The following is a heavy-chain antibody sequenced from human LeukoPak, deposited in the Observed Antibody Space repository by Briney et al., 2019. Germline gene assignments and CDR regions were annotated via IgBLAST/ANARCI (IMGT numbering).Heavy chain of an antibody. V-gene: IGHV3-7*01. CDR1: GFTFSSYW. J-gene: IGHJ4*02. CDR2: IKQDGSMK. Sequence: GGSLRLSCAASGFTFSSYWMSWVRQAPGRGLEWEANIKQDGSMKQYVDSVRGRFTISRDNAKSSLYLQMSSLKAEDSAVYYCARDEKSGYYVYWGQGTLVTVSS. CDR3: ARDEKSGYYVY. D-gene: IGHD2/OR15-2a*01.